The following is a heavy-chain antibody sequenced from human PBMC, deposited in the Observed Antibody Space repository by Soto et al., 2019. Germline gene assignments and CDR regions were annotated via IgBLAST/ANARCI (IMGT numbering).Heavy chain of an antibody. V-gene: IGHV1-18*04. Sequence: ASVKVSCKASGYTFSGYSITWVLQAPGQGLEWMGRISGYNGNTNYARTLRGRLALTTDTSTSTAYMELRSLTSDDTAVYYCARDVFCGGAPACPDMDVWGQGTTVTVSS. CDR2: ISGYNGNT. CDR3: ARDVFCGGAPACPDMDV. J-gene: IGHJ6*02. D-gene: IGHD2-21*01. CDR1: GYTFSGYS.